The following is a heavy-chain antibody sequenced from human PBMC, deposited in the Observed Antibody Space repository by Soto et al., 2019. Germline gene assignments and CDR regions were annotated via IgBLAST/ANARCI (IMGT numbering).Heavy chain of an antibody. CDR2: ISSSSITI. Sequence: PGGSLRLSCAASGFIFSSSSMNWVRQAPGKGLEWVSYISSSSITIEYADSVKGRFTISRDNAKNSLYLQMNSLRDEDTAVYQYVGNRDWFDPWGQRTLVTVSS. CDR1: GFIFSSSS. D-gene: IGHD3-10*01. J-gene: IGHJ5*02. CDR3: VGNRDWFDP. V-gene: IGHV3-48*02.